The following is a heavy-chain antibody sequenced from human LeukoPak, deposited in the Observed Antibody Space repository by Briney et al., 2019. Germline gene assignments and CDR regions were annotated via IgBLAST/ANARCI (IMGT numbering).Heavy chain of an antibody. CDR3: AKAGTVVRGVIFRFDS. CDR2: ISGIGGST. J-gene: IGHJ4*02. V-gene: IGHV3-23*01. CDR1: GFTFSSYA. Sequence: GGSLRLSCAAPGFTFSSYAMSWVRQPPGKGLEWVSAISGIGGSTYYADSVKGRFTISRDNSQNTLYLQMNSLRADDTAVYYCAKAGTVVRGVIFRFDSWGQGNLVTVSS. D-gene: IGHD3-10*01.